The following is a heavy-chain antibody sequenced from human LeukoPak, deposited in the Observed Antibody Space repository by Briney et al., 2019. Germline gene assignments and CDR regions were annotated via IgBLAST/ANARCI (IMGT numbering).Heavy chain of an antibody. Sequence: SETLSLTGTVSGGSISSYYWSWIRQPPGKGLEWIGYIYYSGSTNYNPSLKSRVTISVDTSKNQFSLKLSSVTAADTAVYYCARDQYCSGGSCYSGLFDYWGQGTLVTVSS. J-gene: IGHJ4*02. D-gene: IGHD2-15*01. CDR1: GGSISSYY. CDR3: ARDQYCSGGSCYSGLFDY. V-gene: IGHV4-59*01. CDR2: IYYSGST.